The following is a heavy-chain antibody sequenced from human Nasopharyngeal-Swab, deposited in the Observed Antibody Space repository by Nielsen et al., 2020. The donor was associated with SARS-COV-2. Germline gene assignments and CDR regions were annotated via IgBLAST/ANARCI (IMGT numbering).Heavy chain of an antibody. V-gene: IGHV3-53*04. J-gene: IGHJ6*02. CDR2: IYSGGST. CDR1: GFTVSSNY. CDR3: ARAERFWYSSGGGMGV. D-gene: IGHD6-19*01. Sequence: GESLKISCAASGFTVSSNYMSWVRQAPGKGLEWVSVIYSGGSTYYADSVKGRFTISRHNSKNTLYLQMNGLRAEDTAVYYCARAERFWYSSGGGMGVWGQGTTVTVSS.